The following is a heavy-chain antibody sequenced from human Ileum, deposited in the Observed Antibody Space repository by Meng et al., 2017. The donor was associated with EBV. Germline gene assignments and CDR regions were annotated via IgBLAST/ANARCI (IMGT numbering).Heavy chain of an antibody. CDR3: ARERGGGDRGIQ. CDR1: NGSVSSYGYY. V-gene: IGHV4-61*08. Sequence: HVQRQESGPGLVKPSETLVLTCSVSNGSVSSYGYYWTWIRQPPGKGLEWIGYMSYTGSTNYKSTLKSRVTISVDKSKNQFSLKLSSVTAADTAVYYCARERGGGDRGIQWGQGTLVTVSS. D-gene: IGHD2-21*02. J-gene: IGHJ4*02. CDR2: MSYTGST.